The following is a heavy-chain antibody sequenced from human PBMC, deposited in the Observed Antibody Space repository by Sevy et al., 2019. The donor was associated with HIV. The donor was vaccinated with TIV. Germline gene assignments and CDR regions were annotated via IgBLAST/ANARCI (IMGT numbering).Heavy chain of an antibody. CDR2: FDPEDGEK. V-gene: IGHV1-24*01. D-gene: IGHD3-22*01. CDR3: ATTKDYYENSGYPIDF. CDR1: GYILTEFS. J-gene: IGHJ4*02. Sequence: ASVKVSCKVSGYILTEFSIHWVRQAHGKGLEWMGTFDPEDGEKIYAQKFRGRLTMTEDTSTDTAYMELSSLRSEDTAVYYCATTKDYYENSGYPIDFWGQGTLVTVSS.